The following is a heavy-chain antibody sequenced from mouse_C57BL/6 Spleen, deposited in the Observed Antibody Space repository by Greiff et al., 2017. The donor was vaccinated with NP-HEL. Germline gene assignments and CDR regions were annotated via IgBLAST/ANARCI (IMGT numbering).Heavy chain of an antibody. CDR3: AGSASQATYWFAY. V-gene: IGHV1-54*01. CDR1: GYAFTNYL. Sequence: VQLQQSGAELVRPGTSVKVSCKASGYAFTNYLIEWVKQRPGQGLEWIGVINPGSGGTNYNEKFKGKATLTADKSSSTAYMQLSSLTSEDSAVYFCAGSASQATYWFAYWGKGTLVTVSA. CDR2: INPGSGGT. J-gene: IGHJ3*01. D-gene: IGHD3-2*02.